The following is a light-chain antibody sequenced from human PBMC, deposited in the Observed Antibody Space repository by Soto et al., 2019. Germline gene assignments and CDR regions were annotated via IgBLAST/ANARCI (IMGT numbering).Light chain of an antibody. V-gene: IGKV2-28*01. CDR1: QSLLPSNEYNY. Sequence: DIVMTQSPLSLPVTPGEPASISCRSSQSLLPSNEYNYLDWYLQKPGQSPQVLIYLGYNRASGVPDRFSGRVSGTDFILEISRVDAEDVGGYYLVAALQTPPWTLGHGAKVEIK. CDR2: LGY. J-gene: IGKJ1*01. CDR3: VAALQTPPWT.